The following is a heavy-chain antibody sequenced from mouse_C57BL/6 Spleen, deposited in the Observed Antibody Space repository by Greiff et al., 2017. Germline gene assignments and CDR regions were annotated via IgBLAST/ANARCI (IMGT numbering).Heavy chain of an antibody. Sequence: EVQLQQSGPELVKPGASVKIPCKASGYTFTDYNMDWVKQSHGKSLEWIGDINPNNGGTIYNQKFKGKATLTVDKSSSTAYMELRSLTSEDTAVYYCASRRGNYVWFAYWGQGTLVTVSA. V-gene: IGHV1-18*01. J-gene: IGHJ3*01. CDR1: GYTFTDYN. CDR2: INPNNGGT. D-gene: IGHD2-1*01. CDR3: ASRRGNYVWFAY.